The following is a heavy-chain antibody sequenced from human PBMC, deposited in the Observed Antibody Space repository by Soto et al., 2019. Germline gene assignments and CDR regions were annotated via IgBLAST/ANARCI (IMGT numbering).Heavy chain of an antibody. D-gene: IGHD4-4*01. CDR3: ARATGVTTEINDAFDI. CDR2: MNPNSGNT. V-gene: IGHV1-8*01. CDR1: GYTFTSYD. Sequence: ASVKVSCKASGYTFTSYDINWVRQATGQGLEWMGWMNPNSGNTGYAQKFQGRVTMTRNTSISTAYMELSSLRSEDTAVYYCARATGVTTEINDAFDIWGQGIRVTVAS. J-gene: IGHJ3*02.